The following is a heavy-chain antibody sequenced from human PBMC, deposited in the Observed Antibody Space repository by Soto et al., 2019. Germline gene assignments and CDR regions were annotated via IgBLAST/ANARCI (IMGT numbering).Heavy chain of an antibody. V-gene: IGHV4-59*01. J-gene: IGHJ2*01. CDR2: IYYSGST. CDR1: GGSISSYY. Sequence: QVQLQESGPGLVKPSETLSLTCTVSGGSISSYYWSWIRQPPGKGLEWIGYIYYSGSTNYNPSLKRRVTRSVDTSTTQSSLKLSSVTAADTAVYYCARVWTFHWYFDLWGRGTLVTVSS. D-gene: IGHD1-1*01. CDR3: ARVWTFHWYFDL.